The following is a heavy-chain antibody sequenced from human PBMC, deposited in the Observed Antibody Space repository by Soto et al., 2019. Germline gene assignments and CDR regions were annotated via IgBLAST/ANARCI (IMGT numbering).Heavy chain of an antibody. Sequence: PSETLSLTCTVSGGSISSGGYYWSWIRQRPGKGLQWIGQINHSGSSIYNPSLKNRVTISTMSNNKFSLELSSVTAADTAVYYCTRGLFSGSYYSGGWYYFDSWGQGTMVTVSS. CDR3: TRGLFSGSYYSGGWYYFDS. D-gene: IGHD1-26*01. CDR1: GGSISSGGYY. V-gene: IGHV4-39*07. J-gene: IGHJ4*02. CDR2: INHSGSS.